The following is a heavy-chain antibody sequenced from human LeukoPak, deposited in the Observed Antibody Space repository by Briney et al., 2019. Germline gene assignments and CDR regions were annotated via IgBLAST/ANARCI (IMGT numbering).Heavy chain of an antibody. J-gene: IGHJ4*02. V-gene: IGHV3-30*02. Sequence: AGGSLRLSCAASGFTFSSYGMHWVRQAPGKGLEWVAFIRYDGSKKYYADSVKGRFTISRDNSKNTLYLQLNSLRAEDTAVYYCAKDIVVVVAASPDYWGQGTLVTVSS. CDR1: GFTFSSYG. CDR2: IRYDGSKK. CDR3: AKDIVVVVAASPDY. D-gene: IGHD2-15*01.